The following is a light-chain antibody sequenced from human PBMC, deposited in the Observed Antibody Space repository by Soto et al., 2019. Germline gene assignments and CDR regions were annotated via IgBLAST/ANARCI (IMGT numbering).Light chain of an antibody. V-gene: IGKV1-27*01. J-gene: IGKJ2*01. CDR3: QQHDGAPRT. Sequence: DIQMTQSPSSLSSSLGDRVTITCRTSQGIRHYLAWYQQKPGKDPKLLIYAASTLQSGVPARFSGSGSGTDFTLAISSLEPEDFAIYYCQQHDGAPRTFGQGTKLEIK. CDR2: AAS. CDR1: QGIRHY.